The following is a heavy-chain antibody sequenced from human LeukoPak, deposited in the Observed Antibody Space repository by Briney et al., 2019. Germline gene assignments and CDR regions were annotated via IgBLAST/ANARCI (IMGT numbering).Heavy chain of an antibody. J-gene: IGHJ6*03. D-gene: IGHD5-18*01. Sequence: SETLSLTCTVSGGSISSGGYYWSWIRQPPGKGLEWIGYIYHSGSTYYNPSLKSRVTISVDRSKNQFSLKLSSVTAADTAVYYCARGYSYGYYYYYYMDVWGKGTTVTVSS. V-gene: IGHV4-30-2*01. CDR1: GGSISSGGYY. CDR2: IYHSGST. CDR3: ARGYSYGYYYYYYMDV.